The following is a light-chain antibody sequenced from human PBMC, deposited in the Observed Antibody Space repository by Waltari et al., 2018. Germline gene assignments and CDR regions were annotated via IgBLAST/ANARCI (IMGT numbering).Light chain of an antibody. CDR3: ASWDDSLSVVV. CDR2: NNN. CDR1: SPNIGSNY. J-gene: IGLJ2*01. Sequence: QSALTQPPSASGTPGQRVTISCSGTSPNIGSNYVYWYLHLPGTAPKLLSYNNNQWASGVTDLFSGSKSGTSASLAISGLRSEDEADYYCASWDDSLSVVVFGGGTKLTVV. V-gene: IGLV1-47*01.